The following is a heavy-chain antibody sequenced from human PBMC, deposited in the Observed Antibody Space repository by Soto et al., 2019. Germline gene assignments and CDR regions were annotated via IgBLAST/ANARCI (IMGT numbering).Heavy chain of an antibody. CDR1: GGTFSSYA. D-gene: IGHD6-19*01. CDR3: ARDIVAGTFLDYYYGMDV. Sequence: ASVKVSCKASGGTFSSYAISWVRQAPGQGLEWMGGIIPIFGTANYAQKFQGRVTITADESTSTAYMELSSLRSEDTAVYYCARDIVAGTFLDYYYGMDVWGQGTTVTVSS. J-gene: IGHJ6*02. CDR2: IIPIFGTA. V-gene: IGHV1-69*13.